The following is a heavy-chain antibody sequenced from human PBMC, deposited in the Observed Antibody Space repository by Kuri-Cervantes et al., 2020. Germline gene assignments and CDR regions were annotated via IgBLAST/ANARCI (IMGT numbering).Heavy chain of an antibody. CDR2: INHSGST. Sequence: SETLSLTCTVSGGSISSDYYWDWIRQPPGKGLEWIGEINHSGSTNYNPSLKSRVTISVDTSKNQFSLKLSSVTAADTAVYYCARQRTYYYGSGSYFNWFDPWGQGTLVTVSS. CDR3: ARQRTYYYGSGSYFNWFDP. CDR1: GGSISSDYY. D-gene: IGHD3-10*01. J-gene: IGHJ5*02. V-gene: IGHV4-38-2*02.